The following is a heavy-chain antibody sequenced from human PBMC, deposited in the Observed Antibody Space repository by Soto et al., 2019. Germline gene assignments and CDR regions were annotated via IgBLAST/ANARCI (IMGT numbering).Heavy chain of an antibody. D-gene: IGHD3-10*01. V-gene: IGHV1-69*06. CDR3: ARSPGVFDY. CDR1: GGTFSSLA. CDR2: LVPVFGTA. Sequence: QVQLVQSGAEEKKPGSSVKVSCKASGGTFSSLAISWVRQAPGQGLEWMGGLVPVFGTANYAQKFQDRVTITADKSTSTSYMDLSSLRSEDTAVYYCARSPGVFDYWGQGTLVTVSS. J-gene: IGHJ4*02.